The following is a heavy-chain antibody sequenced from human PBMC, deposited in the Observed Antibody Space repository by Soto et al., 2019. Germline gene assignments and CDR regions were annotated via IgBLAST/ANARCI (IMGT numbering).Heavy chain of an antibody. J-gene: IGHJ4*02. CDR3: ARGAGGNNDS. V-gene: IGHV3-53*01. Sequence: VQLVESGGGLIQPGGSLRLSCAASGFTVSSNFMTWVRQAPGKGLEWVSVIYSGGTTYYADSVKGRFTISRDNCNNTRYFQMTSLRAEDTAVYYCARGAGGNNDSWGQGTLVTVSS. CDR1: GFTVSSNF. CDR2: IYSGGTT. D-gene: IGHD2-15*01.